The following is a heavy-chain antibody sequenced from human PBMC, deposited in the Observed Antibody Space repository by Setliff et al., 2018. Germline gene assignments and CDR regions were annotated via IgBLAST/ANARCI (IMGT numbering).Heavy chain of an antibody. CDR1: GFSITNDYF. Sequence: SETLSLTCAVSGFSITNDYFWGWIRQPPGTGLEWIGSIYYSGDTYYNPSLKSRVTMSVDTSKSHVSLKLSSVTAADTAVYYCARDVGSSWFDYWGQGTLVTVSS. D-gene: IGHD6-13*01. CDR2: IYYSGDT. V-gene: IGHV4-38-2*02. CDR3: ARDVGSSWFDY. J-gene: IGHJ4*02.